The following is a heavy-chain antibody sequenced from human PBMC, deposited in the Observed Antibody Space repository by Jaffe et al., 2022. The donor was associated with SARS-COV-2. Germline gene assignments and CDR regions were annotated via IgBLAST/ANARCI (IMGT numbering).Heavy chain of an antibody. CDR2: VYSTGGT. V-gene: IGHV3-66*02. Sequence: EVQLVESGGGLVQPGGSVRLSCAASGFTVSTNYMSWVRQAPGKGLEWVSVVYSTGGTYYADSVKGRFTISRDSSKNTLFFEMNNLRVEDTAVYYCARSAAVVAPLRYFDKWGQGTLVTVSS. CDR1: GFTVSTNY. J-gene: IGHJ4*02. D-gene: IGHD2-15*01. CDR3: ARSAAVVAPLRYFDK.